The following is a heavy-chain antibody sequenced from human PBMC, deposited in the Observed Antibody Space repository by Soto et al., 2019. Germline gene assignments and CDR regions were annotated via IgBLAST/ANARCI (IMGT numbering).Heavy chain of an antibody. V-gene: IGHV4-59*08. CDR1: GASINSYY. D-gene: IGHD6-6*01. J-gene: IGHJ4*02. CDR3: AGDSTSSRFFY. Sequence: SETLSLTCTFSGASINSYYWTWIRQIPGKGPEWIGYIHYSGDTNYSPSLKSRVTISVDTSKNQFSLKLSSVTAADTAVYYCAGDSTSSRFFYWGQGTLVTSPQ. CDR2: IHYSGDT.